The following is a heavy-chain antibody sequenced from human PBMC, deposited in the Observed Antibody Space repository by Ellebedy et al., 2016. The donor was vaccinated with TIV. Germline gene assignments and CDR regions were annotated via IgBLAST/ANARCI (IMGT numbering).Heavy chain of an antibody. CDR2: IIPIFGTA. CDR3: ARDEAVGATLDY. CDR1: GGTFSSYA. J-gene: IGHJ4*02. D-gene: IGHD1-26*01. Sequence: SVKVSCXASGGTFSSYAISWVRQAPGQGLEWMGGIIPIFGTANYAQKFQGRVTMTEDTSTDTAYMELSSLRSEDTAVYYCARDEAVGATLDYWGQGTLVTVSS. V-gene: IGHV1-69*06.